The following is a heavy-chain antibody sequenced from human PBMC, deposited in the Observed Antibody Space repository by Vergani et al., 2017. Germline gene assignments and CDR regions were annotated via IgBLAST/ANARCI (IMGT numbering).Heavy chain of an antibody. CDR3: ARAREAEMATTMGYFDY. J-gene: IGHJ4*02. CDR2: IYTSGST. V-gene: IGHV4-61*02. CDR1: GGSISSGSYY. Sequence: QVQLQESGPGLVKPSQTLSLTCTVSGGSISSGSYYWSWIRQPAGKGLEWIGRIYTSGSTNYNPSLKSRGTISVDTSKNQFSLKLSSVTAADTAVYYCARAREAEMATTMGYFDYWGQGTLVTVSS. D-gene: IGHD5-24*01.